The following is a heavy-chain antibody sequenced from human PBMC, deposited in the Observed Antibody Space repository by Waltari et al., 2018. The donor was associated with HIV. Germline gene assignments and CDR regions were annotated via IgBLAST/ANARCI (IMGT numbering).Heavy chain of an antibody. J-gene: IGHJ4*02. CDR2: INPNSGGT. Sequence: QVQLVQSGAEVKKPGASVKVSCKASAYTFTGYYMHWVRQAPGQGLEWMGWINPNSGGTNYAQRFLGRVTMTRDTSISTAYMELSSLRSDDTAVYYCARLRDLRYYFDYWGQGTLVTVSS. CDR1: AYTFTGYY. CDR3: ARLRDLRYYFDY. V-gene: IGHV1-2*02. D-gene: IGHD5-12*01.